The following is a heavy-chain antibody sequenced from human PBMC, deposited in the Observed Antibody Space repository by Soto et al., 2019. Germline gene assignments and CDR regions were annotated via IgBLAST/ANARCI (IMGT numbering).Heavy chain of an antibody. CDR1: GFTFNTYG. CDR2: ISYDGINK. V-gene: IGHV3-30*03. CDR3: ARSPQATRGIYWYSDL. Sequence: QVQLVESGGGVVQPGRSLGLSCAASGFTFNTYGMHWVRQAPGKGLEWVAVISYDGINKYYVDSVKGRFTISRDNSTNTLYVQMNSLKAEDTALYYCARSPQATRGIYWYSDLWGRGILVTVSS. D-gene: IGHD1-26*01. J-gene: IGHJ2*01.